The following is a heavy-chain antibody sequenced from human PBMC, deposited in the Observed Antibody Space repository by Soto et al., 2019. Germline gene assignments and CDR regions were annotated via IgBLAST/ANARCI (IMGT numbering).Heavy chain of an antibody. CDR3: ARDSGYGNSGENIGWDS. CDR2: ITSSSSIT. CDR1: GFSLATFG. Sequence: EVQLAESGGGLVQPGGSLRLSCTASGFSLATFGMNWVRQTPGKGLEWLSYITSSSSITYYADPVKGRFTISRDNATNSLYLQMTSLRDEDTAVYYFARDSGYGNSGENIGWDSWGQGTLVTVSA. J-gene: IGHJ4*02. V-gene: IGHV3-48*02. D-gene: IGHD2-15*01.